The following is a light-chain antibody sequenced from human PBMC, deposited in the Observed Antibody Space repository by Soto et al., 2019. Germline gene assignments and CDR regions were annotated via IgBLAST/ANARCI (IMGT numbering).Light chain of an antibody. V-gene: IGLV2-14*01. J-gene: IGLJ1*01. CDR1: SNDVGGYNY. Sequence: QPVLTQPASVSGSPGQSITISCTGSSNDVGGYNYVSWYQQHPGQAPKLIIYEVTDRPSGVSPRFSGSKSANTASLTISGLQVDDEAEYFCASYTSTIPYVFGSGTKLTVL. CDR2: EVT. CDR3: ASYTSTIPYV.